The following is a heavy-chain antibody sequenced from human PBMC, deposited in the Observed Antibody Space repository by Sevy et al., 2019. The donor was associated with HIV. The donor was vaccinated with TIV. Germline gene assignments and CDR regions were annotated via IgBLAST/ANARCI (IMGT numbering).Heavy chain of an antibody. D-gene: IGHD4-4*01. CDR1: GYSISSGYY. CDR3: ARVGYSNYGLYNWFDP. V-gene: IGHV4-38-2*01. CDR2: IYHSGRT. J-gene: IGHJ5*02. Sequence: SETLSLTCAVSGYSISSGYYWGWIRQPPGKGLEWIGSIYHSGRTYYNPSLKGRVTISVDTSKNQFSLKLSSVTAADTAVYYCARVGYSNYGLYNWFDPWGQGTLVTVSS.